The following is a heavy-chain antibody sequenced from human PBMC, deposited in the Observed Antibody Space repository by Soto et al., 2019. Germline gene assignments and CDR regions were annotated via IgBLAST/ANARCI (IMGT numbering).Heavy chain of an antibody. J-gene: IGHJ6*02. D-gene: IGHD1-7*01. V-gene: IGHV3-23*01. CDR3: AKHTGTTVGYYYYGMDC. Sequence: QPGGSLRLSCAASGFTFSSYAMSWVRQAPGKGLEWVSAISGSGGSTYYADSVKGRFTISRDNSKNTLYLQMNSLRAEDTAVYYCAKHTGTTVGYYYYGMDCWGQGTTVTVAS. CDR1: GFTFSSYA. CDR2: ISGSGGST.